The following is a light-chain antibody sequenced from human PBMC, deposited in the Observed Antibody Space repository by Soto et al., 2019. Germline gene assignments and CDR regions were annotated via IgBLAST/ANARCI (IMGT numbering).Light chain of an antibody. V-gene: IGKV1-5*03. Sequence: DIQMTQSPSTLSASVGDRVTITCRASQSISSWLAWYQQKPGKAPKLLIYKASSLESGVPSRFSGSGSGTDFTLTISSLQSEDFAVYYCQQYNNWPPLTFGGGTKVDIK. CDR2: KAS. CDR1: QSISSW. J-gene: IGKJ4*01. CDR3: QQYNNWPPLT.